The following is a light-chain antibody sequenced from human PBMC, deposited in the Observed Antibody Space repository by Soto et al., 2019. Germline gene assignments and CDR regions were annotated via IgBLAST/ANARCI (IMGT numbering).Light chain of an antibody. CDR2: SNN. CDR1: SSNIGSNT. J-gene: IGLJ1*01. CDR3: AAWDDSLNGQV. V-gene: IGLV1-44*01. Sequence: QSVLTQPPSASGTPGQRVIISCSGSSSNIGSNTVNWNQQLPGTAPKLLIYSNNQRPSGVPDRFSGSKSGTSASLAISGLQSEDEADYYCAAWDDSLNGQVFGTGTKLTVL.